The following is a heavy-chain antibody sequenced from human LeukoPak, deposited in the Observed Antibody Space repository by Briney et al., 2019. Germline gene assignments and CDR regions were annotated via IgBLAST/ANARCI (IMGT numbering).Heavy chain of an antibody. J-gene: IGHJ3*02. CDR1: GYSLTSYW. V-gene: IGHV5-51*01. CDR3: ARHRTYYYDSSAYPRGDAFDI. Sequence: GESLKISCKGSGYSLTSYWIGWVRQMPGKGLEWMGIIYPGDSDTRYSPSLQGQVTISADKSISTAYLQWSSLKASDTAMYYCARHRTYYYDSSAYPRGDAFDIWGQGTMVTVSS. CDR2: IYPGDSDT. D-gene: IGHD3-22*01.